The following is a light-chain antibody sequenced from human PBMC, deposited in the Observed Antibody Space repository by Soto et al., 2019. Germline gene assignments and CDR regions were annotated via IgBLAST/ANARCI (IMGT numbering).Light chain of an antibody. CDR3: CSFARSSSFYV. J-gene: IGLJ1*01. V-gene: IGLV2-23*01. Sequence: QSALTQPASVSGSPGQSITISCSGTSSDVGSSNFVSWYQQHPGKAPKLIIFEGDRRPSGVSGRFSGSKSGNTASLTISGLQAEDEADYYCCSFARSSSFYVFRTGTKVTVL. CDR2: EGD. CDR1: SSDVGSSNF.